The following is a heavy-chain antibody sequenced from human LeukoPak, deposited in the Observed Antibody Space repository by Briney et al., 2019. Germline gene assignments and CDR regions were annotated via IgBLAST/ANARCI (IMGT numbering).Heavy chain of an antibody. CDR1: GFTFCSST. J-gene: IGHJ6*03. V-gene: IGHV3-30*04. D-gene: IGHD3-9*01. CDR3: AREGHYDILTGYSPVEYYYYYMDV. CDR2: MSSDGNEK. Sequence: GGSLRLSSAASGFTFCSSTIHWVRQAPGKGLEWVAVMSSDGNEKHYAASVKGRVTISRDNSKTTVYLQMNSLRPDDTALYYCAREGHYDILTGYSPVEYYYYYMDVWGKGTTVTVSS.